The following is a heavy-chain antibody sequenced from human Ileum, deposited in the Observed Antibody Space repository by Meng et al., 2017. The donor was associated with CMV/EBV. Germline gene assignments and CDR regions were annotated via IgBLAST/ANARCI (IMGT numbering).Heavy chain of an antibody. Sequence: SETLSLTCTVSGGSISSYYWSWSRQPPGKGLEWIGYIYYSGSTNYNPSLKSRVTISVDTSKNQFSLKLSSVTAADTAVYYCARDLVAARPSPYYYYGMDVWGQGTTVTVSS. D-gene: IGHD6-6*01. CDR3: ARDLVAARPSPYYYYGMDV. V-gene: IGHV4-59*01. CDR1: GGSISSYY. J-gene: IGHJ6*02. CDR2: IYYSGST.